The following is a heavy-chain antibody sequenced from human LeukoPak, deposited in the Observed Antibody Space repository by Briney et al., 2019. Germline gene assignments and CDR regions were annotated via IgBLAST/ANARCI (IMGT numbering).Heavy chain of an antibody. V-gene: IGHV4-30-2*01. CDR3: ARTSIAARRANAFDI. CDR1: GGSISSGGYS. CDR2: IYHSGST. D-gene: IGHD6-6*01. Sequence: PSQTPSLTCAVSGGSISSGGYSWSWIRQPPGEGLEWIGYIYHSGSTYYNPSLKSRVTISVDRSKNQFSLKLSSVTAADTAVYYCARTSIAARRANAFDIWGQGTMVTVSS. J-gene: IGHJ3*02.